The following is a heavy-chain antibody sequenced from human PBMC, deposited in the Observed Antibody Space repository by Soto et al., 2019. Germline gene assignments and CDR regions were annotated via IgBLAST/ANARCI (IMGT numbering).Heavy chain of an antibody. D-gene: IGHD4-17*01. Sequence: XGTLSLTCAVYGGSFSGYYWSWIRQPPGKGLEWIGEINHSGSTNYNPSLKSRVTISVDTSKNQFSLKLSSVTAADTAVYYCAGDSGAYRDDGIDYYYGMDVWGQGTTVTVSS. V-gene: IGHV4-34*01. CDR3: AGDSGAYRDDGIDYYYGMDV. J-gene: IGHJ6*02. CDR2: INHSGST. CDR1: GGSFSGYY.